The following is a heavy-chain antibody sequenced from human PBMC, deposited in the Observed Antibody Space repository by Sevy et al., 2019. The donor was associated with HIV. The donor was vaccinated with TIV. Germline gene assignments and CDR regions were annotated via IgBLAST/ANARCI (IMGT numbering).Heavy chain of an antibody. CDR2: FDPEDGET. V-gene: IGHV1-24*01. Sequence: ASVKVSCKVSGYTLTELSMHWVRQAPGKGLEWMGGFDPEDGETIYAQKFQGRVTMTEDTSTDTAYMELSSLGSEDTAVYYCALGRYGSGSYYNDFDYWGQGTLVTVSS. CDR1: GYTLTELS. D-gene: IGHD3-10*01. CDR3: ALGRYGSGSYYNDFDY. J-gene: IGHJ4*02.